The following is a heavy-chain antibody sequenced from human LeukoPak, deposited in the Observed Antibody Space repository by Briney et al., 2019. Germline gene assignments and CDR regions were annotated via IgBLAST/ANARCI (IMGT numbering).Heavy chain of an antibody. CDR2: ISSSSSYI. J-gene: IGHJ4*02. D-gene: IGHD6-19*01. Sequence: PGGSLRLSCAASGFTFSSYSMNWVRQAPGKGLEWVSSISSSSSYIYYADSVKGRFTISRDNAKNSLYLQMNSLRAEDTAVYYCARSTGWHPNRSYVDYWGQGTLVTVSS. CDR1: GFTFSSYS. V-gene: IGHV3-21*01. CDR3: ARSTGWHPNRSYVDY.